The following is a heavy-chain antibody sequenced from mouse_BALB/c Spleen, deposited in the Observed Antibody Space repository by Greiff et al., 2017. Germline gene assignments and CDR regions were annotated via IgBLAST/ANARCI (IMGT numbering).Heavy chain of an antibody. J-gene: IGHJ3*01. CDR3: ARSYGNSWFAY. V-gene: IGHV1S137*01. D-gene: IGHD2-1*01. CDR1: GYTFTDYA. CDR2: ISTYYGDA. Sequence: QVQLKESGAELVRPGVSVKISCKGSGYTFTDYAMHWVKQSHAKSLEWIGVISTYYGDASYNQKFKGKATMTVDKSSSTAYMELARLTSEDSAIYYCARSYGNSWFAYWGQGTLVTVSA.